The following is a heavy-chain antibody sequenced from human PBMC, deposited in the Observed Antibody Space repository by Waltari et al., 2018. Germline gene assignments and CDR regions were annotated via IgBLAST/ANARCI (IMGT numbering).Heavy chain of an antibody. CDR1: GGSISTIGYY. CDR2: IYHSGTT. D-gene: IGHD2-21*01. V-gene: IGHV4-39*01. Sequence: QLQLQESGPGLVKPSETLSLTCTVSGGSISTIGYYWAWVRQPPGKGLEWIGTIYHSGTTDDNPSLESRVTISVDTSRNQFSLKLRSVTAADTAVYYCARHGGYFSNFDYWGQGTLVTVSS. J-gene: IGHJ4*02. CDR3: ARHGGYFSNFDY.